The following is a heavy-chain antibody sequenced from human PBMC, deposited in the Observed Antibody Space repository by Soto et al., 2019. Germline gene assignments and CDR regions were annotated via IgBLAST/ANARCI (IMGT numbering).Heavy chain of an antibody. Sequence: PSETLSLTCTVSGGSITSGGSFWSWIRQHPGKGPEWIAFIGYSGATSYNPSLASRVTISADTYKSQFSLNLRSVTAADTAVYYCARAGASSKWFDPWGQGTLVTVSS. V-gene: IGHV4-31*03. D-gene: IGHD2-15*01. CDR2: IGYSGAT. CDR3: ARAGASSKWFDP. J-gene: IGHJ5*02. CDR1: GGSITSGGSF.